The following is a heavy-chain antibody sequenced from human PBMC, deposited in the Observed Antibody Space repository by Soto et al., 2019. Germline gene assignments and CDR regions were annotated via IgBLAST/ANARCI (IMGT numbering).Heavy chain of an antibody. CDR2: IIAYNANA. J-gene: IGHJ4*02. V-gene: IGHV1-18*01. CDR1: GYTFRNFG. CDR3: ARETRSFAY. Sequence: QIQLLQSGAEVKKPGASVKVTCKASGYTFRNFGISWVRQAPGQGLEWMGWIIAYNANANYAQKFQGRLTMTADTSPSTAYMELRSLRSDDTAVYYCARETRSFAYWGQGTLVTVSS.